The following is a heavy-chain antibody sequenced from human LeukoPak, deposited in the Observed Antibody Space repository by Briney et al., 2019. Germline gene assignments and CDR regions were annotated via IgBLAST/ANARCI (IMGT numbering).Heavy chain of an antibody. Sequence: SETLSLTCTVSGGSISSGSYYWSWIRQPAGKGLEWIGRIYTSGSTNYNPSLKSRVTISVDTCKNQFSLKLSSVTAADTAVYYCARANGSHRDAFDIWGQGTMVTVSS. V-gene: IGHV4-61*02. J-gene: IGHJ3*02. CDR3: ARANGSHRDAFDI. D-gene: IGHD1-26*01. CDR2: IYTSGST. CDR1: GGSISSGSYY.